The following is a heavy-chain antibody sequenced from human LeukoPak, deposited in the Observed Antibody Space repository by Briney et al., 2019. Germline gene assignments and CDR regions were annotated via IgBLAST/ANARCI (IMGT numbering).Heavy chain of an antibody. CDR2: INHSGST. CDR3: ATVAAGTGDY. V-gene: IGHV4-34*01. D-gene: IGHD6-13*01. CDR1: GGSFSGYY. J-gene: IGHJ4*02. Sequence: SETLSLTCAVYGGSFSGYYWSWIRQPPGKGLEWIGEINHSGSTNYNPSLKSRVTISVDTSKNQFSLKLSSVTAADTAVYYCATVAAGTGDYWGQGTLVTVSS.